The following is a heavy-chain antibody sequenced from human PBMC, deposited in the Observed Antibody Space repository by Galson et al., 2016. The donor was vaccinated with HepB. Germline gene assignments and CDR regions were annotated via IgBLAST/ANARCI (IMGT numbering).Heavy chain of an antibody. CDR3: AGVPTPAYYFDY. J-gene: IGHJ4*02. Sequence: SVKVSCKASGYTFTSYYMHWVRQAPGQGLEWMGLINPSGGSTTSAQNFQGRVTMTRDTSTSTVYMELSSLRSGDTAGYYWAGVPTPAYYFDYWGQGTLVTVSS. CDR2: INPSGGST. D-gene: IGHD6-25*01. V-gene: IGHV1-46*01. CDR1: GYTFTSYY.